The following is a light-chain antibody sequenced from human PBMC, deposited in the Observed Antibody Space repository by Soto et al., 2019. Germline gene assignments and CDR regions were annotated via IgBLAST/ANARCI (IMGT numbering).Light chain of an antibody. V-gene: IGLV2-23*02. CDR1: SSDVGSYNL. Sequence: SALTQPASVSGSPGQSITISCTGTSSDVGSYNLVSWYQHYPGKAPKLMIYEVSQRPSGVSNRFSGSKSGSTASLTISGLQAEDEAEYFCCSYAGSGTWVFGGGTKLTVL. CDR3: CSYAGSGTWV. CDR2: EVS. J-gene: IGLJ3*02.